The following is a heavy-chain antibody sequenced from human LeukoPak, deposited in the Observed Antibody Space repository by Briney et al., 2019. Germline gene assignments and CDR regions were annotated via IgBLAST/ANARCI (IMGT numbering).Heavy chain of an antibody. V-gene: IGHV4-59*01. Sequence: SETLSLTCTVSSGSITSYYCSWIRQPPGKGLEYIRHIYYTGTTDYNPSLKSRVTMSVDTSKSQFSLRLISVTASDTAVYFCAGAPNQHYFDYWGQGTLVAVSS. CDR3: AGAPNQHYFDY. J-gene: IGHJ4*02. CDR2: IYYTGTT. CDR1: SGSITSYY.